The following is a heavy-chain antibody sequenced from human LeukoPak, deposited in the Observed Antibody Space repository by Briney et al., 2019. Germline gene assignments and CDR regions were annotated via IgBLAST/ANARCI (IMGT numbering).Heavy chain of an antibody. Sequence: ASETLSLTCTVSGVSISSSSYYWGWIRQPPGKGLEWIGSIYYSGSTYYNPSLKSRVTISVDTSKNQFSLKLSSVTAADTAVYYCARPDKYDFWFDPWGQGTLVTVSS. D-gene: IGHD3-3*01. CDR1: GVSISSSSYY. CDR3: ARPDKYDFWFDP. J-gene: IGHJ5*02. V-gene: IGHV4-39*01. CDR2: IYYSGST.